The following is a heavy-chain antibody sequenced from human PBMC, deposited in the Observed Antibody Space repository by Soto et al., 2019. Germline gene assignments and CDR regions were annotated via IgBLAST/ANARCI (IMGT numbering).Heavy chain of an antibody. J-gene: IGHJ4*02. Sequence: QVTLKESGPVLVKPTETLTLTCAVSGFSPRDSKVGVSWIRQPPGKALEWLAHIFWNGEKSYSTSLERRLTISKDPSKGQVVLTMTNMDPVDTATYFCAHVRQWDGGHSYDYWGRGTLVTVSS. D-gene: IGHD1-26*01. CDR2: IFWNGEK. CDR3: AHVRQWDGGHSYDY. CDR1: GFSPRDSKVG. V-gene: IGHV2-26*01.